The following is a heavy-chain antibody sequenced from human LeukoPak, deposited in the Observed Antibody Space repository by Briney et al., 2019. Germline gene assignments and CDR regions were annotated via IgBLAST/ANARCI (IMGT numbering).Heavy chain of an antibody. CDR3: ARIITMIVVAPFDY. D-gene: IGHD3-22*01. V-gene: IGHV3-7*01. CDR1: GFTFSSYW. CDR2: IKQDGSEK. J-gene: IGHJ4*02. Sequence: GGSLRLSCAASGFTFSSYWMSWVRQAPGKGLEWVANIKQDGSEKHYVDSVKGRFTISRDNAKNLLYLQMNSLRAEDTAAYYCARIITMIVVAPFDYWGQGTLVIVSS.